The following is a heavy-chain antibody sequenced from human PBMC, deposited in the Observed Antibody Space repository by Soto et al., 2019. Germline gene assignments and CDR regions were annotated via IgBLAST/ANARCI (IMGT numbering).Heavy chain of an antibody. CDR1: GGTFSSYA. Sequence: GASVKVSCKASGGTFSSYAISWVRRAPGQGLEWMGGIIPTFGTANYAQKFQGRVTITADESTSTAYMELSSLRSEDTAVYYCARDGDYSYVYYYYGMDVWGQGXTVTVYS. D-gene: IGHD5-18*01. CDR2: IIPTFGTA. J-gene: IGHJ6*02. CDR3: ARDGDYSYVYYYYGMDV. V-gene: IGHV1-69*13.